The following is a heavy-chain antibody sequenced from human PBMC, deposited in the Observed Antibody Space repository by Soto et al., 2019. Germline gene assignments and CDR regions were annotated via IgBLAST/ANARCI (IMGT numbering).Heavy chain of an antibody. CDR3: ARESGPSNGMDV. CDR2: IYPGDSDT. Sequence: PGESLKISCNVSGYSFTNYWIGWVRQMPGKGLEWMGIIYPGDSDTRYSPSFQGQVTISADKSISTAYLQWSSLKASDTAMYYFARESGPSNGMDVWGQRTAVTVSS. J-gene: IGHJ6*02. CDR1: GYSFTNYW. V-gene: IGHV5-51*01. D-gene: IGHD4-4*01.